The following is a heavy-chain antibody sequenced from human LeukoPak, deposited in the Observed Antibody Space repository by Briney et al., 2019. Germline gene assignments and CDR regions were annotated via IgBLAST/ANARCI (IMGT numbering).Heavy chain of an antibody. V-gene: IGHV3-74*01. CDR3: AKGTLDY. CDR2: INGDGSTS. J-gene: IGHJ4*02. Sequence: TGGSLRLSCAASGFTFYSYWMHWVRQAPGKGLVWVSCINGDGSTSNYADSVKGRFTISRDNSKNSLYLQMNSLRTEDTALYYCAKGTLDYWGQGTLVTVSS. CDR1: GFTFYSYW.